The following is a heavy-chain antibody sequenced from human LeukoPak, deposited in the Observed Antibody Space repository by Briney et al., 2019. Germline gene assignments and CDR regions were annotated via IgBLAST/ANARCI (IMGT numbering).Heavy chain of an antibody. CDR1: GFTFDDYA. CDR3: AKVGYYSNYGDYFDY. J-gene: IGHJ4*02. Sequence: GGSLRLSCAASGFTFDDYAMHWVRQAPGKGLEWVSGISWNSGSIGYADSVKGRFTISRDNAKNSLYLQMNSLRAEDTALYYCAKVGYYSNYGDYFDYWGQGTLVTVS. D-gene: IGHD4-4*01. V-gene: IGHV3-9*01. CDR2: ISWNSGSI.